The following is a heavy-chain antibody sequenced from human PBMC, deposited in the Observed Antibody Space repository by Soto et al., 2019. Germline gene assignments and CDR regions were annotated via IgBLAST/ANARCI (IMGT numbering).Heavy chain of an antibody. J-gene: IGHJ6*02. V-gene: IGHV1-18*01. D-gene: IGHD1-26*01. CDR1: GYTFTSYG. CDR3: ASSRANYYYYGMDV. Sequence: ASVKVSCKASGYTFTSYGISWVRQAPGQGLEWMGWISAYNGNTNYAQKLQGRVTMTTDTSTSTAYMELRSLRSDDTAVYYCASSRANYYYYGMDVWGQGTTVTVSS. CDR2: ISAYNGNT.